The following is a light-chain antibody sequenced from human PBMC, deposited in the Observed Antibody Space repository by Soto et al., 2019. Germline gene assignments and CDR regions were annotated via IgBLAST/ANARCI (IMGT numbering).Light chain of an antibody. J-gene: IGLJ2*01. CDR3: TSYTASSTVV. CDR2: DVS. Sequence: QSALTQPASVSGSRGQSITISCTGTSSDVGAYNYVSWYQQHPGKVPKLIISDVSRRPSGVSNRFSGSKSGNTASLTISGLQAEDEADYYCTSYTASSTVVFGGGTKLTV. V-gene: IGLV2-14*01. CDR1: SSDVGAYNY.